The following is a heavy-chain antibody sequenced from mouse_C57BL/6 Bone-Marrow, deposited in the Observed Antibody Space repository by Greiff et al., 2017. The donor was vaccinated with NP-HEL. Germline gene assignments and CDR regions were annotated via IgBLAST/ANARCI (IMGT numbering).Heavy chain of an antibody. V-gene: IGHV5-6*01. CDR2: ISSGGSYT. J-gene: IGHJ2*01. CDR3: ARQYDYDGDY. Sequence: QLQQSGGDLVKPGGSLKLSCAASGFTFSSYGMSWVRQTPDKRLEWVATISSGGSYTYYPDSVKGRFTISRDNAKNTLYLQMSSLKSEDTAMYYCARQYDYDGDYWGQGTTLTVSS. CDR1: GFTFSSYG. D-gene: IGHD2-4*01.